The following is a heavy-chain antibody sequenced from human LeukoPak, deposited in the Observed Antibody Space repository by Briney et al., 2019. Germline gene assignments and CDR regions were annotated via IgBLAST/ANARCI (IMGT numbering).Heavy chain of an antibody. J-gene: IGHJ4*02. CDR1: GYTFTGYY. Sequence: ASGKVSCKASGYTFTGYYIHWVRQAPGQGLEWMGWINPNSGGTNYAQKFQGRVTMTRDTSISTAYMELSRLRSDDTAVYYCARAHGDYPTDYWGQGTLVTVSS. V-gene: IGHV1-2*02. CDR2: INPNSGGT. D-gene: IGHD4-17*01. CDR3: ARAHGDYPTDY.